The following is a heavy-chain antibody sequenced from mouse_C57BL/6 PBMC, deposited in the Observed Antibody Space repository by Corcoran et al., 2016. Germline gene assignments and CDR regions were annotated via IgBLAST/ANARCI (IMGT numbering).Heavy chain of an antibody. D-gene: IGHD2-4*01. V-gene: IGHV14-2*01. CDR1: GFNIKDYY. CDR2: IDPEDGET. CDR3: ARGRGYDYEDFDY. J-gene: IGHJ2*01. Sequence: EVQLQQSGAVLVKRGASVKLSCTSSGFNIKDYYMHGVKHRTEQGLEWFGRIDPEDGETKYDPKFQGKATITADTSSNTAYLQLSSLTSEDTAVYCCARGRGYDYEDFDYWGQGTTLTVSS.